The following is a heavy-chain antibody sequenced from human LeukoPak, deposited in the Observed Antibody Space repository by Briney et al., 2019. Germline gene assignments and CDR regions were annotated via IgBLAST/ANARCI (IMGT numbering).Heavy chain of an antibody. CDR3: ARLALTNDAFDI. V-gene: IGHV1-69*05. CDR1: GGTFSSYA. Sequence: SVKVSCKASGGTFSSYAISWVRQAAGQGLEWMGGIIPIFGTANYAQKFQGRVTITTDESTSTAYMELSSLRSEDTAVYYCARLALTNDAFDIWGQGTMVTVSS. J-gene: IGHJ3*02. CDR2: IIPIFGTA. D-gene: IGHD3-9*01.